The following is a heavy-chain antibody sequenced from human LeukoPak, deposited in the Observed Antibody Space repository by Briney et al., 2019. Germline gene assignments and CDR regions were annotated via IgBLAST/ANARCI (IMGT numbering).Heavy chain of an antibody. CDR3: AKVADYYDSSGSGSVFDI. Sequence: SGGSLRLSCAASGFTFSSYGMHWVRRAPGKGLEWVAFIRYDGSNKYYADSVKGRFTISRDNSKNTLYLQMNSLRAEDTAVYYCAKVADYYDSSGSGSVFDIWGQGTMVTVSS. J-gene: IGHJ3*02. V-gene: IGHV3-30*02. CDR2: IRYDGSNK. CDR1: GFTFSSYG. D-gene: IGHD3-22*01.